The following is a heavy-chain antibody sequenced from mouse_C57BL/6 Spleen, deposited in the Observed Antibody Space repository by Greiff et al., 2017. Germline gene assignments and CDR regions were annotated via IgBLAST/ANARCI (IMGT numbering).Heavy chain of an antibody. CDR1: GFTFSSYG. J-gene: IGHJ2*01. D-gene: IGHD1-1*01. V-gene: IGHV5-6*01. CDR2: ISSGGSYT. Sequence: EVKLVESGGDLVKPGGSLKLSCAASGFTFSSYGMSWVRQTPDKRLEWVATISSGGSYTYYPDSVKGRFTISRDNAKNTLYLQMSSLKSEDTAMYYCARLYGSSLDYWGQGTTLTVSS. CDR3: ARLYGSSLDY.